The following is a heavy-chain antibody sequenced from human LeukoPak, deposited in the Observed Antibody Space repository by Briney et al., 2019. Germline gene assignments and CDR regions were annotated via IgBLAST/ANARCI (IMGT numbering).Heavy chain of an antibody. V-gene: IGHV3-23*01. CDR2: FGGSGASV. Sequence: GGSLRLSCAASGFTFSTYGMSWVRQAPGKGLEGVSTFGGSGASVYYADSVKGRFTVSRDNSKNTLYLQMNSLRVEDTAVYYCAKSGPYYYDYWGQGTLVTVSS. D-gene: IGHD3-10*01. J-gene: IGHJ4*02. CDR3: AKSGPYYYDY. CDR1: GFTFSTYG.